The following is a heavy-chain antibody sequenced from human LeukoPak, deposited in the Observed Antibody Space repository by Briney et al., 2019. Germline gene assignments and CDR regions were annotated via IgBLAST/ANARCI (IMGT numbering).Heavy chain of an antibody. Sequence: ASVKVSCKASGYTFTGYYKHWVRQAPGQGLEWMGRINPNSGGTNYAQKFQGRVTMTRDTSISTAYMELSRLRSDDTAVYYCARGGKLRWLQSQDYWGQGTLVTVSS. CDR2: INPNSGGT. V-gene: IGHV1-2*06. CDR1: GYTFTGYY. D-gene: IGHD5-24*01. CDR3: ARGGKLRWLQSQDY. J-gene: IGHJ4*02.